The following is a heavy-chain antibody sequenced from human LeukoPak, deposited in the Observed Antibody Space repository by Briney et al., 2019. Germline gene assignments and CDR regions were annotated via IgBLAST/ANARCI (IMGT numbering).Heavy chain of an antibody. CDR3: AKDSSTTVTTKGGPRRSFDY. V-gene: IGHV3-23*01. J-gene: IGHJ4*02. Sequence: PGESLRLSCAASGFTFSSYVMSWVRQAPGKGLDWVSVISGSGGTTYYADSVKGRFTISRDNSKNTLYLQMNSLRAEDTAIYYCAKDSSTTVTTKGGPRRSFDYWGLGTLVTVSS. CDR2: ISGSGGTT. D-gene: IGHD4-17*01. CDR1: GFTFSSYV.